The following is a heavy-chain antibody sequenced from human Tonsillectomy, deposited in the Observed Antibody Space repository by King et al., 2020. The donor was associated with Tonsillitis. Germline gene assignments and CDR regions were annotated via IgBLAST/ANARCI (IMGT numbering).Heavy chain of an antibody. Sequence: LVESGGGLVQPGGSLRLSCAASGFTFSTYAMSWVRQAPGKGLEWVSTISGSGGHTYYADSVKGRFTITRDNSKKTLYLQMNSMSAEDTAVYYCAKVYYGRYCSRGTCHSSLVLINHFDYWGQGTLVTVSS. CDR2: ISGSGGHT. D-gene: IGHD2-15*01. CDR1: GFTFSTYA. J-gene: IGHJ4*02. V-gene: IGHV3-23*04. CDR3: AKVYYGRYCSRGTCHSSLVLINHFDY.